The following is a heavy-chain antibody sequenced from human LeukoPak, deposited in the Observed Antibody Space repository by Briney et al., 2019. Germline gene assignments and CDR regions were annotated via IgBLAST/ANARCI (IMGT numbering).Heavy chain of an antibody. D-gene: IGHD3-22*01. Sequence: GASVKVSCKASGGTFSSYAISWVRQAPGQGLEWMGRIIPILGTANYAQKFQGRVTITADKSTSTAYMELSSLRSEDTAVYYCARSTYYYDSSGPPDYYYGMDVWGQGTTVTVSS. CDR2: IIPILGTA. CDR3: ARSTYYYDSSGPPDYYYGMDV. CDR1: GGTFSSYA. J-gene: IGHJ6*02. V-gene: IGHV1-69*04.